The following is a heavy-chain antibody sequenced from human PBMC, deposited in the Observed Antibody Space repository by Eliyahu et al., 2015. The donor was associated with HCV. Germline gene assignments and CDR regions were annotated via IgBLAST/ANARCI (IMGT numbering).Heavy chain of an antibody. CDR3: ATQTPRPPKYYDFWSGGQFDY. V-gene: IGHV1-69*01. CDR1: GGTFSSYA. Sequence: EVKKPGSSVKVSCKASGGTFSSYAISWVRQAPGQGLEWMGGIIPIFGTANYAQKFQGRVTITADESTSTAYMELSSLRSEDTAVYYCATQTPRPPKYYDFWSGGQFDYWGQGTLVTVSS. J-gene: IGHJ4*02. CDR2: IIPIFGTA. D-gene: IGHD3-3*01.